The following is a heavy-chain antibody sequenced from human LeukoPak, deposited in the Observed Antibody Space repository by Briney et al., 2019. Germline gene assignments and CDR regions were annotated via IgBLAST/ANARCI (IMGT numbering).Heavy chain of an antibody. J-gene: IGHJ5*01. CDR1: GGSITAGNQH. CDR2: VYYSGSI. Sequence: SETLSLTCTVSGGSITAGNQHLGWIRQPPGNGLEWVGSVYYSGSIFSDTSHKSRVTISGDTSKNQFSLSLSSVTAADTAVYYCARLNPGYVTAPHDSWGQGMLVTVSS. D-gene: IGHD3-16*01. V-gene: IGHV4-39*01. CDR3: ARLNPGYVTAPHDS.